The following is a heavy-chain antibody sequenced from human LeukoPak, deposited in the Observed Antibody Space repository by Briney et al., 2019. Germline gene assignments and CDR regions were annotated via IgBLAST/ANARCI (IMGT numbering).Heavy chain of an antibody. V-gene: IGHV4-34*01. J-gene: IGHJ5*02. CDR3: ARVVRITGTIWSDP. D-gene: IGHD1-7*01. CDR2: INHSGST. CDR1: GGSFSGYY. Sequence: PSETLSLTCAVYGGSFSGYYWSWIRQPPGKGLEWIGEINHSGSTNYNPSLKSRVTISVDTSKNQFSLKLSSVTAADTAVYYCARVVRITGTIWSDPWGQGTLVTVSS.